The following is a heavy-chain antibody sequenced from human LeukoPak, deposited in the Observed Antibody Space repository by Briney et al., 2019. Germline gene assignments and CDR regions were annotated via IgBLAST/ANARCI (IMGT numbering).Heavy chain of an antibody. Sequence: SETLSLTCAVYGGSFSGYYWSWIRQPPGKGLERIGEINHSGSTNYNPSLKSRVTISVDTSKNQFSLKLSSVTAADTAVYYCASGGWVVVPAAIYYFDYWGQGTLVTVSS. D-gene: IGHD2-2*01. V-gene: IGHV4-34*01. J-gene: IGHJ4*02. CDR1: GGSFSGYY. CDR2: INHSGST. CDR3: ASGGWVVVPAAIYYFDY.